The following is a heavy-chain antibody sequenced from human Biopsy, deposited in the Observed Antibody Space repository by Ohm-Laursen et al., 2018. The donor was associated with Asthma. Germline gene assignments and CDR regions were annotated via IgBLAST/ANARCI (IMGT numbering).Heavy chain of an antibody. Sequence: SLRLSCAASGFTFGDYCMSWVRQVPGQGLEWVAVISYDGSNKYYADSVKGRFTISRDNSKNTLYLQMNSLRAEDTAVYYCAKAERYFDWYWFDPWGQGTLVTVSS. CDR2: ISYDGSNK. J-gene: IGHJ5*02. V-gene: IGHV3-30*18. D-gene: IGHD3-9*01. CDR1: GFTFGDYC. CDR3: AKAERYFDWYWFDP.